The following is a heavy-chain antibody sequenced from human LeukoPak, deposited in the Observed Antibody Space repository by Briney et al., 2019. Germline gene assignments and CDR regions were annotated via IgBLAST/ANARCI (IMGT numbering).Heavy chain of an antibody. CDR3: ASANYYGSGSYFYY. CDR1: GGSFSGYY. CDR2: INHSGST. J-gene: IGHJ4*02. V-gene: IGHV4-34*01. D-gene: IGHD3-10*01. Sequence: KASETLSLTCAVYGGSFSGYYWSWIRQPPGKGLEWIGEINHSGSTNYNPSLKSRVTISVDTSKNQFSLKLSSVTAADTAVYYCASANYYGSGSYFYYWGQGTLVTVSS.